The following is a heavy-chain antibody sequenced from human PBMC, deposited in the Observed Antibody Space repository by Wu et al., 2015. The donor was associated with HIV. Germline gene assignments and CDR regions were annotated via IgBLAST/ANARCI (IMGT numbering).Heavy chain of an antibody. J-gene: IGHJ4*02. D-gene: IGHD3-16*02. V-gene: IGHV1-69*12. CDR2: IIPLFGTA. CDR1: GDSFSSYA. Sequence: VQLVQSGAEMKKPGSSVKLSCKASGDSFSSYAINWVRQAPGQGLEWMGGIIPLFGTANYAQKFQGSVTITADESASTAFMDLSSLSYDDTAVYYCARNLAISFWSEFYFDYWGQGTLVTVSS. CDR3: ARNLAISFWSEFYFDY.